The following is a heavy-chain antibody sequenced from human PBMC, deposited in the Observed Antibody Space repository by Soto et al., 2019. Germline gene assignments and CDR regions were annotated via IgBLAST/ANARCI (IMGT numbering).Heavy chain of an antibody. V-gene: IGHV4-30-2*01. Sequence: SETLSLTCAVSGGSISSGGYSWSWIRQPPGKGLEWIGYIYHSGSTYYNPSLKSRVTISVDRSKNQFSLKLSSVTAADTAAYYCARDVDTFYFDYWGQGTLVTVSS. CDR1: GGSISSGGYS. D-gene: IGHD5-18*01. CDR3: ARDVDTFYFDY. J-gene: IGHJ4*02. CDR2: IYHSGST.